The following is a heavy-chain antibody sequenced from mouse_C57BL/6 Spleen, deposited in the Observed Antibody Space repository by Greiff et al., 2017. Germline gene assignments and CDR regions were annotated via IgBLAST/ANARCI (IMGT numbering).Heavy chain of an antibody. CDR1: GYTFTSYT. V-gene: IGHV1-4*01. Sequence: QVQLKQSGAELARPGASVKMSCKASGYTFTSYTMHWVKQRPGQGLEWIGYINPSSGYTKYNQKFKDKATLTADKSSSTAYMQLSSLTSEDSAVYYCASSDYCSSYGYFDVWGTGTTVTVSS. CDR2: INPSSGYT. CDR3: ASSDYCSSYGYFDV. D-gene: IGHD1-1*01. J-gene: IGHJ1*03.